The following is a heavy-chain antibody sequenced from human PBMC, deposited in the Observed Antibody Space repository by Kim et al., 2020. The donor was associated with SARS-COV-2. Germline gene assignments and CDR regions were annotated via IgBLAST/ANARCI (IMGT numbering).Heavy chain of an antibody. V-gene: IGHV3-23*01. CDR1: GFTFSSYA. CDR2: ISGSGGST. J-gene: IGHJ5*02. CDR3: AKLSAPTQDFWSGFDWFDP. D-gene: IGHD3-3*01. Sequence: GGSLRLSCAASGFTFSSYAMSWVRQAPGKGLEWVSAISGSGGSTYYADSVKGRFTISRDNSKNTLYLQMNSLRAEDTAVYYCAKLSAPTQDFWSGFDWFDPWGQGTLVTVSS.